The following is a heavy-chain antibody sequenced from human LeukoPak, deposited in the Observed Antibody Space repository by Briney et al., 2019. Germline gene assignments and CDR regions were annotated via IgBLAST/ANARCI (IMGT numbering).Heavy chain of an antibody. CDR3: ASRRVVDTAMDY. CDR1: GGSISSGGYS. CDR2: IYHSGST. J-gene: IGHJ4*02. D-gene: IGHD5-18*01. V-gene: IGHV4-30-2*01. Sequence: SETLSLTCAVSGGSISSGGYSWSWIRQRPGKGLEWIGYIYHSGSTYYNPSLKSRVTISVDRSKNQFSLKLSSVTAADTAIYYCASRRVVDTAMDYWGQGTLVTVSS.